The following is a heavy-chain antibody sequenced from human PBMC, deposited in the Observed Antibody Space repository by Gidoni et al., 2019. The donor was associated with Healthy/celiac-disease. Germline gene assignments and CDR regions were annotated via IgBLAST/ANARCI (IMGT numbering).Heavy chain of an antibody. CDR1: GFSLSTARMG. Sequence: QVTLKESGPVLVKPPETLTLTSTISGFSLSTARMGVSWFRQPPGKALEWLAQIFSNDEKSYSTSLKSRLTISKDTSKSQVVLTMTNMDPVDTATYYCARIDPLRYFDWEYDYWGQGTLVTVSA. CDR3: ARIDPLRYFDWEYDY. D-gene: IGHD3-9*01. CDR2: IFSNDEK. V-gene: IGHV2-26*03. J-gene: IGHJ4*02.